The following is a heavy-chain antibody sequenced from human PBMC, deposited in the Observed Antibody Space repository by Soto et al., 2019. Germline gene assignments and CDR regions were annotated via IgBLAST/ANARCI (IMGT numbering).Heavy chain of an antibody. J-gene: IGHJ2*01. D-gene: IGHD1-26*01. Sequence: GASVKVSCKASGYTFTSYAMHWVRQAPGQRLEWMGWINAGNGNTKYSQKFQGRVTITRDTSASTAYMELSSLRSEDTAVYYCARGGSLYWYFDLRGRGTLVTVSS. CDR3: ARGGSLYWYFDL. CDR1: GYTFTSYA. CDR2: INAGNGNT. V-gene: IGHV1-3*01.